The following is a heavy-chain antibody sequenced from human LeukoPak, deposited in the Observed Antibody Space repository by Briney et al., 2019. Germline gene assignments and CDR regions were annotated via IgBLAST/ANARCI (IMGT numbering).Heavy chain of an antibody. Sequence: PGGSLRLSCAASGFTFDDYGMSWVRQVTGKGLEWVSGINWNGGSTGHADSVKGRFTISRDNAKNSLYLQMNSLRAEDTAVYYCARDPTKYYDFWSGYYSHFDYWGQGTLVTVSS. CDR2: INWNGGST. V-gene: IGHV3-20*04. CDR3: ARDPTKYYDFWSGYYSHFDY. J-gene: IGHJ4*02. CDR1: GFTFDDYG. D-gene: IGHD3-3*01.